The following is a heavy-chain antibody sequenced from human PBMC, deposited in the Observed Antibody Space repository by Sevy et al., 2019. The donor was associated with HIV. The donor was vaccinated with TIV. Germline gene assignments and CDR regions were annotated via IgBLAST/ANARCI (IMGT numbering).Heavy chain of an antibody. CDR1: GGSITSLY. D-gene: IGHD1-26*01. Sequence: SETLSLTCTVSGGSITSLYWNWIRQPPGKGLGWIANIYYNGHINYNPSLKSRVTLSLDKSKNQFSLRLSSVTAADTAMYYCAGENAWGRGYSWGQGTLVTVSS. CDR2: IYYNGHI. V-gene: IGHV4-59*08. J-gene: IGHJ4*02. CDR3: AGENAWGRGYS.